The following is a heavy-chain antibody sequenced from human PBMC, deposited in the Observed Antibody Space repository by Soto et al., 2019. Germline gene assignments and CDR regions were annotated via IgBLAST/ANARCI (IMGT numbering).Heavy chain of an antibody. Sequence: QVQLVQSGAEVKKPGASVKVSCKASGYTFTNFGISWVRQAPGQGLEWMGWISAYNGNTNYAQNFQGRVTMTTDTSTSTADMELSSLKSNDTALYYCARAGTPIDYWGQGPLVTVPS. J-gene: IGHJ4*02. V-gene: IGHV1-18*01. D-gene: IGHD3-10*01. CDR1: GYTFTNFG. CDR3: ARAGTPIDY. CDR2: ISAYNGNT.